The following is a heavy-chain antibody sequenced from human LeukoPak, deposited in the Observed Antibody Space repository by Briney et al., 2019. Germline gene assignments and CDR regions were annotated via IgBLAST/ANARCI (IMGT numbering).Heavy chain of an antibody. D-gene: IGHD3-22*01. J-gene: IGHJ5*02. CDR2: LSHSGST. CDR1: AYSISSGYY. CDR3: AREKIGYYDGSGRGWFDP. Sequence: SETLSLTCTVSAYSISSGYYWGWIRQPPGKGLEWIGSLSHSGSTYYNPSLKSRVTISVDTSKNQFSLRLRSVTAADTAVYYCAREKIGYYDGSGRGWFDPWGQGTLVTVSS. V-gene: IGHV4-38-2*02.